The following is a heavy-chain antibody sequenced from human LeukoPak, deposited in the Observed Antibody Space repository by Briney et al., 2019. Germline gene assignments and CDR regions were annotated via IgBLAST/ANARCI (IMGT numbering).Heavy chain of an antibody. J-gene: IGHJ6*04. D-gene: IGHD3-22*01. V-gene: IGHV3-23*01. CDR1: GFTFSSYA. CDR3: ARRVYYYDSSGYVQDV. CDR2: ISGSGGST. Sequence: GGSLRLSCAASGFTFSSYAMSWVRQAPGKGLEWVSAISGSGGSTYYADSVKGRFTISRDNSKNRLYLQMNSLRAEDTAVYYCARRVYYYDSSGYVQDVWGKGTTVTVSS.